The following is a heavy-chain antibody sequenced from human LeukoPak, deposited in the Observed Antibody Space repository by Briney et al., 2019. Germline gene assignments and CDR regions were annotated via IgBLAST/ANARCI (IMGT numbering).Heavy chain of an antibody. CDR2: INHSGST. V-gene: IGHV4-34*01. D-gene: IGHD3-10*01. Sequence: SETLSLTCAVYGGSFSGYYWSWIRQPPGKGLEWIGEINHSGSTSYNPSLKSRVTILVDTSKNQFSLKLSSVTAADTAVYYCAREGFYYGSGTPYYYYYMDVWGKGTTVTVSS. J-gene: IGHJ6*03. CDR3: AREGFYYGSGTPYYYYYMDV. CDR1: GGSFSGYY.